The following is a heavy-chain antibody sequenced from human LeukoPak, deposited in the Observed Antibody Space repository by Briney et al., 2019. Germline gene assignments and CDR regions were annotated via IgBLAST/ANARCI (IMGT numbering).Heavy chain of an antibody. V-gene: IGHV4-39*01. CDR2: IYYSGST. J-gene: IGHJ4*02. Sequence: SETLSLTCTVSGGSISSSSYYWGWIRQPPGKGLEWIGSIYYSGSTYYNPSLKSRVTISVDTSKNQFSLKLRSVTAADTAVYYCARLFRWTTPFDYWGQGTLVTVSS. D-gene: IGHD3/OR15-3a*01. CDR1: GGSISSSSYY. CDR3: ARLFRWTTPFDY.